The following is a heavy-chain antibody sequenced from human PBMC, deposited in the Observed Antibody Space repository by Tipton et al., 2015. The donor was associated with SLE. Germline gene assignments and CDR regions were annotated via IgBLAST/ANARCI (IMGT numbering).Heavy chain of an antibody. D-gene: IGHD1-26*01. CDR2: IYYSGST. CDR3: ARHGGSMGGSFGY. CDR1: GGSISSYY. V-gene: IGHV4-59*01. J-gene: IGHJ4*02. Sequence: TLSLTCTVSGGSISSYYWSWIRQLPGKGLEWIGYIYYSGSTNYNPSLKSRVTISVDTSKNQFSLKLSSVTAADTAVYYCARHGGSMGGSFGYWGQGTLVTVSS.